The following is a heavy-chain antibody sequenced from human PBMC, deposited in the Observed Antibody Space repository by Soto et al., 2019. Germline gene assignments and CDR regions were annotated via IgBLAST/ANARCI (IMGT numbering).Heavy chain of an antibody. Sequence: EVQLVESGGGLVQPGQSLRLSCIGSGFTFGDYAMSWFRQAPGKGLEWVGFIRSKTYGGTTEYAASVKGRFTISRDDTKSTAYLQMNSLNTDDTAMYYCTKRSYFDYWGQGTLVTVSS. J-gene: IGHJ4*02. CDR1: GFTFGDYA. D-gene: IGHD1-1*01. CDR2: IRSKTYGGTT. V-gene: IGHV3-49*03. CDR3: TKRSYFDY.